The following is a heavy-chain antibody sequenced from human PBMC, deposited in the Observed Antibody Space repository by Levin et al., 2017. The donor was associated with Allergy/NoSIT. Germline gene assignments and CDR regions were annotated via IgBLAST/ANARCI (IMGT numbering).Heavy chain of an antibody. CDR3: ARLRGSGSRYDAFDI. V-gene: IGHV3-7*01. J-gene: IGHJ3*02. CDR1: GFTFSSYW. Sequence: ETLSLTCAASGFTFSSYWMSWVRQAPGTGLEWVANIKQDGSEKYYVDSVKGRFTVSRDNAKNSLYLQMNSLRAEDTAVYYCARLRGSGSRYDAFDIWGQGTVVTVSS. CDR2: IKQDGSEK. D-gene: IGHD3-10*01.